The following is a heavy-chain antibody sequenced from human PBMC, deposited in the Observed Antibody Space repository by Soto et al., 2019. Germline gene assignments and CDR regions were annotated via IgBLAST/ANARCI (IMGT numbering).Heavy chain of an antibody. D-gene: IGHD3-10*01. CDR3: AREGNRFQH. Sequence: QVQLVESGGGVVQPGTSLRLSCAASGFTFRTYAMHWVRQAPGKGLEWLAVISYDATNKYYADSVKGRFTISRDNAKNSLYLQMNSLRAEDTAVYYCAREGNRFQHWGQGTLVTVSS. J-gene: IGHJ1*01. V-gene: IGHV3-30-3*01. CDR2: ISYDATNK. CDR1: GFTFRTYA.